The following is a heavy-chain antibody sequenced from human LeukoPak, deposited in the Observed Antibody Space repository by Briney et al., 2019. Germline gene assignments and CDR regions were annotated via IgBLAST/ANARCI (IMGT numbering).Heavy chain of an antibody. Sequence: GGSLRLSCAASGFTFSSNWMYWVRQAPGKGLVWISYISSDGSSTNYADSVKGRFTISRDNAKNTLYVQMNSLRADDTAVYYCARGRGSYGWFDPWGQGTLVTVSS. V-gene: IGHV3-74*01. CDR1: GFTFSSNW. D-gene: IGHD3-10*01. CDR3: ARGRGSYGWFDP. J-gene: IGHJ5*02. CDR2: ISSDGSST.